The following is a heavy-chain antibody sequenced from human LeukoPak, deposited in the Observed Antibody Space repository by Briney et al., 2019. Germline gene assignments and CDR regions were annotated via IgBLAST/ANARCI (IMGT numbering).Heavy chain of an antibody. V-gene: IGHV4-34*01. CDR1: GGSFSIYY. CDR3: ARGRYYDSSGYRNFDY. Sequence: SETLSLTCAVYGGSFSIYYWSWIRQPPGKGLEWLGEINHSGSTNYNPSLKSRVTISVDTSKNQFSLRLSSVTAADTAVYYCARGRYYDSSGYRNFDYWGQGTLVTVSS. CDR2: INHSGST. D-gene: IGHD3-22*01. J-gene: IGHJ4*02.